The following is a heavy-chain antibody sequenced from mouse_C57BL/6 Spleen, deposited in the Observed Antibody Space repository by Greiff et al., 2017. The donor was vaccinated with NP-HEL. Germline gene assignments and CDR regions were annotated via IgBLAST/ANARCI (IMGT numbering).Heavy chain of an antibody. CDR2: ISSGSSTI. Sequence: EVQLVESGGGLVKPGGSLKLSCAASGFTFSDYGMHWVRQAPEKGLEWVAYISSGSSTIYYADTVKGRFTISRDNAKNTLFLQMTSLRSEDTAMYYCARAPYDGSFAYWGQGTLVTVSA. CDR1: GFTFSDYG. CDR3: ARAPYDGSFAY. V-gene: IGHV5-17*01. D-gene: IGHD2-3*01. J-gene: IGHJ3*01.